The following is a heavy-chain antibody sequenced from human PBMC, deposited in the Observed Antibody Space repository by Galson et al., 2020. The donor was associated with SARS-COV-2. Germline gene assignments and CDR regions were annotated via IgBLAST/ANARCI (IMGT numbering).Heavy chain of an antibody. CDR2: IWYDVSNK. J-gene: IGHJ6*02. CDR1: GFTFSSYG. V-gene: IGHV3-33*01. Sequence: QLGESLKISCAPSGFTFSSYGMHWVRQAPGKGLEWVAVIWYDVSNKYYADSVKGRFTISRDNSKNTLYLQMNSLRAEDTAVYYCARDLGGSANLDSSSWGGYYGMDVWGQGTTVTVSS. CDR3: ARDLGGSANLDSSSWGGYYGMDV. D-gene: IGHD6-13*01.